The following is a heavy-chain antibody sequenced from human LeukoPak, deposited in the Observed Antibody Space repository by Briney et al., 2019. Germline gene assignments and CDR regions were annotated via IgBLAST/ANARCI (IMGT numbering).Heavy chain of an antibody. D-gene: IGHD1-1*01. V-gene: IGHV3-23*01. CDR2: IRGSGGST. J-gene: IGHJ4*02. Sequence: PGGSLRLSCAASGFTFSSYAMSWVRQAPGEGLEWVSAIRGSGGSTYYADSVKGRFTISRDNSKNTLYLQMNSLRAEDTAVYYCAKDQGTGTAAFDYWGQGTLVTVSS. CDR3: AKDQGTGTAAFDY. CDR1: GFTFSSYA.